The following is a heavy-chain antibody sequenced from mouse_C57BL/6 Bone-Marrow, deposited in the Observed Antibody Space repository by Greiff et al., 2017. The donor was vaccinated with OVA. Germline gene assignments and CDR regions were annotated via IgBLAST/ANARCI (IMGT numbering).Heavy chain of an antibody. J-gene: IGHJ1*03. V-gene: IGHV1-15*01. CDR1: GYTFTDYE. CDR2: IDPETGGT. D-gene: IGHD6-2*01. CDR3: TESFLLCWCFAV. Sequence: QVQLQQSGAELVRPGASVTLSCKASGYTFTDYEMHWVKQTPVHGLEWIGAIDPETGGTAYNQKFKGKATMTADKSSSTAYMQLRSLTSEDSAVYYCTESFLLCWCFAVWGTGTPVTVSA.